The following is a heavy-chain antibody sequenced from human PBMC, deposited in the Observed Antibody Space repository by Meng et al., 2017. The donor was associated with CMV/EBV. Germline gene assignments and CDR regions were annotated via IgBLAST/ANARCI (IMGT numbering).Heavy chain of an antibody. V-gene: IGHV1-8*03. CDR1: GYTFTSYD. D-gene: IGHD5-18*01. CDR2: MNPNSGHT. CDR3: ARVELNTAMSGYGMDV. J-gene: IGHJ6*02. Sequence: ASVKVSCKASGYTFTSYDINWVRQATGQGLEWMGWMNPNSGHTDYAQKFQGRVTITRNTSISTAYMELSSLRSEDTAVYYCARVELNTAMSGYGMDVWGQGTTVTVSS.